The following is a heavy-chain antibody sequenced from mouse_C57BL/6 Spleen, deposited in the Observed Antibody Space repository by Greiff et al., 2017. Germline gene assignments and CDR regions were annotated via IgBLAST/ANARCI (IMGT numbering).Heavy chain of an antibody. CDR2: ISSGSSTI. V-gene: IGHV5-17*01. CDR3: ARAGYGPLDY. J-gene: IGHJ2*01. Sequence: EVKLMESGGGLVKPGGSLKLSCAASGFTFSDYGMHWVRQAPEKGLEWVAYISSGSSTIYYADTVKGRFTISRDNAKNTLFLQMTILRSEDTAMYYCARAGYGPLDYWGQGTTLTVSS. CDR1: GFTFSDYG. D-gene: IGHD2-2*01.